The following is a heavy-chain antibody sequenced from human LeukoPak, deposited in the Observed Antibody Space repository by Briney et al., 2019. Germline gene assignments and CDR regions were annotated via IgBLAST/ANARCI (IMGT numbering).Heavy chain of an antibody. CDR1: GFTVSSNH. D-gene: IGHD6-19*01. J-gene: IGHJ4*02. CDR3: ARGSSTVSAGYY. CDR2: IYSGGTT. V-gene: IGHV3-53*01. Sequence: PGGSLRLSCAASGFTVSSNHMTWVRQAPGKGLDWVSVIYSGGTTFYADSVKGRFTLSRDNSKNTLYLQMNSLRAEDTAVYYCARGSSTVSAGYYWGQGTLVTVSS.